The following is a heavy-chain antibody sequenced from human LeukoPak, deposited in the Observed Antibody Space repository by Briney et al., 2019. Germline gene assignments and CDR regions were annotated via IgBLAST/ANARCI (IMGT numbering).Heavy chain of an antibody. V-gene: IGHV3-23*01. Sequence: GGSLRLSCAASGFTFSSSAMSWVRQVPGKGLEWVSGISASGGSTYYADSVRGRFTISRDNSKNTLYVQMNSLRAEDTAVYYCARFGIGSSGYTDYWGQGTLVTVSS. D-gene: IGHD3-22*01. CDR1: GFTFSSSA. CDR3: ARFGIGSSGYTDY. CDR2: ISASGGST. J-gene: IGHJ4*02.